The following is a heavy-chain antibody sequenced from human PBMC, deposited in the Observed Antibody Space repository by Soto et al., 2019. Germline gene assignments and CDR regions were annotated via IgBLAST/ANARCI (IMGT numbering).Heavy chain of an antibody. CDR2: ISSYGSDT. CDR1: GFTFSRYW. Sequence: EVQLVESGGGLVLPGGSLRLSCAASGFTFSRYWMHWVRQAPGKGLVWVSRISSYGSDTHYADSVKGRFTISTDNAKNTLYLQMNSLRADDTAVYYCASNYAYAEGYYWYGIDVWGQGTTVTVSS. J-gene: IGHJ6*02. CDR3: ASNYAYAEGYYWYGIDV. D-gene: IGHD3-16*01. V-gene: IGHV3-74*01.